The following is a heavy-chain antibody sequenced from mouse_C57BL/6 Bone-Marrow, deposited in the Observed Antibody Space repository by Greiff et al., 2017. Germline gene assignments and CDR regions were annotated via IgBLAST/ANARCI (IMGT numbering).Heavy chain of an antibody. D-gene: IGHD1-1*01. J-gene: IGHJ1*03. CDR3: ARLEFDGSSGDWYFDV. Sequence: QVQLQQSGPELVKPGASVKLSCKASGYTFTSYDINWVKQRPGQGLEWIGWIYPRDGSTKYNEKFKGQAKLAVDTSSSTAYMELHSLTSEDSAVYCCARLEFDGSSGDWYFDVWGTGTTVTVSS. CDR1: GYTFTSYD. V-gene: IGHV1-85*01. CDR2: IYPRDGST.